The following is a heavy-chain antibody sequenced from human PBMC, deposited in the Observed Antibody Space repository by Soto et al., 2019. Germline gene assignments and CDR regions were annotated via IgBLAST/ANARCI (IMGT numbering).Heavy chain of an antibody. CDR2: INLSSGST. V-gene: IGHV1-46*03. CDR1: GYTFTGYY. Sequence: ASVKVSCKASGYTFTGYYMHWVRQAPGQGLERMGIINLSSGSTNYAQKFQGRVTMTRDTSTSTVYMELSSLRSEDTAVYYCARATTNWFDPRGQGTLVTVSS. D-gene: IGHD5-12*01. CDR3: ARATTNWFDP. J-gene: IGHJ5*02.